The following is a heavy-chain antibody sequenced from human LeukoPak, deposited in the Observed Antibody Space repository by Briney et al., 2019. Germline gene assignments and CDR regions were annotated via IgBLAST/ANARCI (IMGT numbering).Heavy chain of an antibody. CDR2: ISGSGSAT. CDR3: AKTEAPAAIRAGSDY. D-gene: IGHD2-2*02. Sequence: GGSLRLSCAASGFTFSSYGMSWVRQAPGKGLEWVSTISGSGSATYNAGSMKGRFTTSRDNSNKTLYLQMNSLRAEDTAVYYCAKTEAPAAIRAGSDYWGQGTLVTVSS. CDR1: GFTFSSYG. J-gene: IGHJ4*02. V-gene: IGHV3-23*01.